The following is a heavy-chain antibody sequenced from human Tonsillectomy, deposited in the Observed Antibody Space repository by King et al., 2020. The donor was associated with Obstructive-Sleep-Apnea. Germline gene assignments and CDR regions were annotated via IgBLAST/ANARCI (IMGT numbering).Heavy chain of an antibody. V-gene: IGHV3-64D*06. CDR2: ITSSGTT. Sequence: VQLVESGGDLVQPGGSLRLSCSASGFTFSNYNFQWVRQPPGKGLEYVSAITSSGTTFYAVSMKGRFTISRDNSGSTLFLQMSSLRPEDTAVYYCVRGITSTDYWGQGTLVIVSS. CDR1: GFTFSNYN. D-gene: IGHD1-20*01. CDR3: VRGITSTDY. J-gene: IGHJ4*02.